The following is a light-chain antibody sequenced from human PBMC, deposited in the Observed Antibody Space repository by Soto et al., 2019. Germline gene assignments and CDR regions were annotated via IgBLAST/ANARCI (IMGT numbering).Light chain of an antibody. Sequence: EIVLTQSPGTLSLFPGERATLSCRASQTVGYYLAWYQQKAGQAPRPLIYETSTRAPGIPARFSGSGSGTEFTLTISSLQSEDFAVYHCQQYNNWPPFTFGPGTKVDIK. CDR3: QQYNNWPPFT. V-gene: IGKV3-15*01. CDR1: QTVGYY. J-gene: IGKJ3*01. CDR2: ETS.